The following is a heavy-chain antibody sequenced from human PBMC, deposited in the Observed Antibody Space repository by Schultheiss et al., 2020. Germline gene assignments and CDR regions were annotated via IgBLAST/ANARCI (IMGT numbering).Heavy chain of an antibody. V-gene: IGHV2-5*02. J-gene: IGHJ4*02. CDR3: ARATLGGIAARRLDYFDY. Sequence: SGPTLVKPTETLTLTCTVSGFSLSNARMGVSWIRQPPGKALEWLALIYWDDDKRYSPSLKSRLTITKDTSKNQVVLTMTNMDPVDTATYYCARATLGGIAARRLDYFDYWGQGTLVTVSS. CDR2: IYWDDDK. CDR1: GFSLSNARMG. D-gene: IGHD6-6*01.